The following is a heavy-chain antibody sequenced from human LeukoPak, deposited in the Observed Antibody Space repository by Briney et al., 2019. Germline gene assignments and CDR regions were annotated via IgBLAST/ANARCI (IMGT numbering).Heavy chain of an antibody. D-gene: IGHD5-12*01. CDR3: AKTPGVATTCYFDY. CDR1: GFTFSSYA. V-gene: IGHV3-23*01. J-gene: IGHJ4*02. CDR2: ISGSGGGI. Sequence: PGGSLRLSCAASGFTFSSYAMSWVRQAPGKGLEWVSAISGSGGGIYYADSVKGRFTISRDNSKNTLYLQMNSLRAEDTAVYYCAKTPGVATTCYFDYWGQGTLVTVSS.